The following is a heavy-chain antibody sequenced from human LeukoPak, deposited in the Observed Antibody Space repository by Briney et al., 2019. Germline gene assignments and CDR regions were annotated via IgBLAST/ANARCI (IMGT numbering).Heavy chain of an antibody. CDR2: IKARGDGGAT. D-gene: IGHD3-3*01. V-gene: IGHV3-15*01. J-gene: IGHJ6*03. CDR1: GFTFSNAW. CDR3: TTGGDFWSNYMDV. Sequence: GGSLRLSCVASGFTFSNAWMNWVRQTPGKGLEWVGRIKARGDGGATAYGAPVEGRFTISRDDSENTLYLQMNSLKTEDTAVYYCTTGGDFWSNYMDVWGKGTTVTVSS.